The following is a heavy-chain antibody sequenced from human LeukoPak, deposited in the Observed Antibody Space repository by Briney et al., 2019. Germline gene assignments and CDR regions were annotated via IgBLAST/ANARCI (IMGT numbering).Heavy chain of an antibody. D-gene: IGHD3-16*02. Sequence: ASVKVSCKASGYTFTSYGISWVRQAPGQGLEWMGWISAYNGNTNYAQKLQGRVTMTTDTSTSTAYTELRSLRSDDTAVYYCARVRIMITFGGVIAFDAFDIWGQGTMVTVSS. J-gene: IGHJ3*02. CDR2: ISAYNGNT. CDR1: GYTFTSYG. V-gene: IGHV1-18*01. CDR3: ARVRIMITFGGVIAFDAFDI.